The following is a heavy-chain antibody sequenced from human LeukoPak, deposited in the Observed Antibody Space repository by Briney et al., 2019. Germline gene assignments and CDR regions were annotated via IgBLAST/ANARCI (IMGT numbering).Heavy chain of an antibody. Sequence: GGSLRLSCAASGFTFSSYAMHWVRQAPGKGLEWVAVISYDGSNKYYADSVKGRFTISRDNSKNTLYLQMNSLRAEDTAVYYCAKDRMVFTMVRGVIQFYFDYWGQGTLVTVSS. J-gene: IGHJ4*02. CDR1: GFTFSSYA. V-gene: IGHV3-30*04. D-gene: IGHD3-10*01. CDR3: AKDRMVFTMVRGVIQFYFDY. CDR2: ISYDGSNK.